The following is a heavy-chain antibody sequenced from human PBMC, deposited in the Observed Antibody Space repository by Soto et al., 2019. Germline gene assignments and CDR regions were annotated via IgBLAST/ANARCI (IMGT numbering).Heavy chain of an antibody. CDR2: ITNTGTT. V-gene: IGHV4-34*01. J-gene: IGHJ4*02. CDR3: ALVYSHPFDT. CDR1: SGSSSGYY. D-gene: IGHD2-21*01. Sequence: QVQVQQWGAGLLKPSETLSLNCAFYSGSSSGYYWSWIRQPPGKRLEWIGEITNTGTTNYNPSLKSRATISVDPSKSKISLRLTSMTAAETALYYCALVYSHPFDTWGQGPWSPSPQ.